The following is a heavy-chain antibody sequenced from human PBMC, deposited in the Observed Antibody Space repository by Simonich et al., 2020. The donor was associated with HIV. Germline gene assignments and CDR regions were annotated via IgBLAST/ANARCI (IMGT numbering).Heavy chain of an antibody. CDR1: GGSFSGYY. Sequence: QVQLQQWGAGLLKPSETLSLTCAVYGGSFSGYYWSWIPQPPGKGLEWIGEINQSGSTNYNPALKSRVTISVDTSKNQFSLKLSSVTAADTAVYYCARRHPTTVTTPYFDYWGQGTLVTVSS. V-gene: IGHV4-34*01. D-gene: IGHD4-17*01. CDR3: ARRHPTTVTTPYFDY. CDR2: INQSGST. J-gene: IGHJ4*02.